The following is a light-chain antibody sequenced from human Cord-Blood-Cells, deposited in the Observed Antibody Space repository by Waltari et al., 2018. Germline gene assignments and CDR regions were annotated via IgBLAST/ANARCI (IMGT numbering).Light chain of an antibody. Sequence: EIVLTQSPATLSLSPGERATLPCRASQGVSSYLAWYQQKPGQAPRLLIYAASNRATGIPARFSGSGSGTDFTLTISSLEPEDFAVYYCQQRSNWPPTFGGGTKVEIK. J-gene: IGKJ4*01. CDR3: QQRSNWPPT. V-gene: IGKV3-11*01. CDR1: QGVSSY. CDR2: AAS.